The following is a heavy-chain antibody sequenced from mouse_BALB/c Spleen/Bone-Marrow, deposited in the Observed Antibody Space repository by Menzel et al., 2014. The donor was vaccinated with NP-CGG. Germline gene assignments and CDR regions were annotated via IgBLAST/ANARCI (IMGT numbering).Heavy chain of an antibody. CDR2: IYPRGGDT. V-gene: IGHV1-80*01. J-gene: IGHJ2*01. CDR3: TRSTATFDY. Sequence: VKLQESGAELVRPGSSVKISCKASGYAFSAYWMNWVKQRPGQGLEWIGQIYPRGGDTNYNGKFKGKATLTADKSSSTAYMQLSSLTSEDSAVYFCTRSTATFDYWGQGTTLTVSS. CDR1: GYAFSAYW. D-gene: IGHD1-2*01.